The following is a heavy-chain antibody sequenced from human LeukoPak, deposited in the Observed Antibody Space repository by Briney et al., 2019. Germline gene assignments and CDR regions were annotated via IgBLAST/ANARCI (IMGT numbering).Heavy chain of an antibody. Sequence: ASVKVSCKASGYTFTAYYMHWVRPAPGQGLEWMGWIDTNTGDTKYAQKFQGRVTITRDTSIGTAYMELSSLISDDSAVYYCASEAICAGGSCYLQRVASWGPGTLVTVSS. CDR1: GYTFTAYY. J-gene: IGHJ4*02. CDR3: ASEAICAGGSCYLQRVAS. V-gene: IGHV1-2*02. CDR2: IDTNTGDT. D-gene: IGHD2-15*01.